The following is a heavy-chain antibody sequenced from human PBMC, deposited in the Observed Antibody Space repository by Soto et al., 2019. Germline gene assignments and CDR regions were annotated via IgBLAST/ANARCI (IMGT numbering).Heavy chain of an antibody. V-gene: IGHV4-34*01. CDR3: ARDNIAAAAPGDV. CDR2: INHSGST. J-gene: IGHJ6*03. D-gene: IGHD6-13*01. Sequence: PSETLSLTCAVYGGSFSGYYWSWIRQPPGKGLEWIGEINHSGSTNYNPSLKSRVTISVDTSKNQFSLKLSSVTAADTAVYYCARDNIAAAAPGDVWGKGTTVTVS. CDR1: GGSFSGYY.